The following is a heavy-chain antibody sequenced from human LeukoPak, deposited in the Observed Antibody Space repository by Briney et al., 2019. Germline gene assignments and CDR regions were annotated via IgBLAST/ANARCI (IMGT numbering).Heavy chain of an antibody. D-gene: IGHD6-13*01. CDR1: GFTFSTYG. J-gene: IGHJ5*01. Sequence: GGTLRLSCAASGFTFSTYGMSWVRQAPGKGLEWVSGISGSGGSTYYADSVKGRFTISRDNSKNTLYLQMNSLKAEDTAVYYCAKDGISSSSRFDSWGQGTLVTVSS. V-gene: IGHV3-23*01. CDR3: AKDGISSSSRFDS. CDR2: ISGSGGST.